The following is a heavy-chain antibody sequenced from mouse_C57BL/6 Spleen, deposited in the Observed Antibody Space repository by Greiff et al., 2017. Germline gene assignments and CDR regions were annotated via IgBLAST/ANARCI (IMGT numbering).Heavy chain of an antibody. CDR2: INPYNGGT. CDR3: AQVGNSYAMDY. V-gene: IGHV1-19*01. D-gene: IGHD2-1*01. CDR1: GYTFTDYY. J-gene: IGHJ4*01. Sequence: EVQLQESGPVLVKPGASVKMSCKASGYTFTDYYMNWVKQSHGKSLEWIGVINPYNGGTSYNQKFKGKATLTVDKSSSTAYMELNSLTSEDSAVYYCAQVGNSYAMDYWGQGTSVTVSS.